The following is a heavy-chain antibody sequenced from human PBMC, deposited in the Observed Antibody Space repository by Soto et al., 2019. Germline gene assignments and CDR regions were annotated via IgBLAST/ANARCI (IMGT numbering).Heavy chain of an antibody. V-gene: IGHV1-8*02. CDR1: GGTFSSYA. CDR2: MNPNSGNT. D-gene: IGHD5-12*01. Sequence: ASVKVSCKASGGTFSSYAISWVRQAPGQGLEWMGWMNPNSGNTGYAQKFQGRVTMTRNTSISTAYMELSSLRSEDTAVYYCAIGRGGYDFDYWGQGTLVTVSS. CDR3: AIGRGGYDFDY. J-gene: IGHJ4*02.